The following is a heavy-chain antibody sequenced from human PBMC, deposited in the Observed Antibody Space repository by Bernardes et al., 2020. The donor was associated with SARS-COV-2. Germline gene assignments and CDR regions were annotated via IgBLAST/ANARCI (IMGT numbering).Heavy chain of an antibody. CDR2: INRSGNT. J-gene: IGHJ4*02. CDR1: GGAFMGYS. CDR3: ARGSLQFLFTQRYFFDH. Sequence: SETLSLTCAVYGGAFMGYSWTWIRQPPGQGLEWIGEINRSGNTNYNPSLHSRVTISVDTSKNQFSLRLYSVTGADTAVYYCARGSLQFLFTQRYFFDHWGQGTLVTVSS. V-gene: IGHV4-34*01. D-gene: IGHD3-3*01.